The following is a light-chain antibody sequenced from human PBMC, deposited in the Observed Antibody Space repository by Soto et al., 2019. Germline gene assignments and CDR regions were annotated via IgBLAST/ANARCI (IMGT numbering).Light chain of an antibody. V-gene: IGKV3-20*01. J-gene: IGKJ1*01. CDR3: QQYMSSGP. CDR1: QSVDTTF. CDR2: GAS. Sequence: EIVLTQSPGSLSLSPGQRATLSCRASQSVDTTFFAWYQKKPGQAPRLLIYGASKRATGHPGGFSGSGSGTDFTLMISRREPEDFEVYYCQQYMSSGPFGQGTKVEIK.